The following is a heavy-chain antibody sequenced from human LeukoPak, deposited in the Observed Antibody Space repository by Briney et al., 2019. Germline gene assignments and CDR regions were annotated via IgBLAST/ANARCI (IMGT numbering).Heavy chain of an antibody. CDR3: ARGIYYDSSGYYY. V-gene: IGHV4-34*01. Sequence: SETLSLTCAVYGGSFSGYYWSWIRQPPGKGLEWIGEINHSGSTNYNPSLKSRVTISVDTSKNQFSLKLSSVTAADTAVYYCARGIYYDSSGYYYWGQGTLVTVSS. CDR2: INHSGST. J-gene: IGHJ4*02. D-gene: IGHD3-22*01. CDR1: GGSFSGYY.